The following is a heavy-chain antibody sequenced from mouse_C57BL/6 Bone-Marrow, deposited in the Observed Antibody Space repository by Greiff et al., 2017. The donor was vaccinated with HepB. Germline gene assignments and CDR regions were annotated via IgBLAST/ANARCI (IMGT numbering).Heavy chain of an antibody. D-gene: IGHD1-1*01. V-gene: IGHV5-4*01. CDR1: GFTFSSYA. Sequence: DVQLVESVGGLVKPGGSLKLSCAASGFTFSSYAMSWVRLTPEKRLEWVATISDGGSYTYYPDNVKGRFTISRDNAKNKLYLQMSHLKSEDTAMYYCARGDYYGYYYAMDYWGQGTSVTVSS. J-gene: IGHJ4*01. CDR3: ARGDYYGYYYAMDY. CDR2: ISDGGSYT.